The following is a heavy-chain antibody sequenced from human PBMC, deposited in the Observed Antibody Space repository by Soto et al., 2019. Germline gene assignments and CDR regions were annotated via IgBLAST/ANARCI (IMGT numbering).Heavy chain of an antibody. Sequence: PGGSLRLSCAASGFTFSSYAMSWVRQAPGKGLEWVSAISGSGGSTYYADSVKGRFAISRDNSKNTLYLQMNSLRAEDTAVYYCANINPLGDYYDSRFPYAFDIWGQGTMVTVSS. CDR2: ISGSGGST. CDR3: ANINPLGDYYDSRFPYAFDI. J-gene: IGHJ3*02. V-gene: IGHV3-23*01. CDR1: GFTFSSYA. D-gene: IGHD3-22*01.